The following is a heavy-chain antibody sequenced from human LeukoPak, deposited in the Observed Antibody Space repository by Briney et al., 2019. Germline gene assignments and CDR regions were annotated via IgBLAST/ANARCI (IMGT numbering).Heavy chain of an antibody. CDR3: ARLGIAVAGSIDY. CDR1: GFTFSSYA. J-gene: IGHJ4*02. Sequence: GRSLRLSCAASGFTFSSYAMHWVRQAPGKGLEWVAVISYDGSNKYYADSVKGRFTISRDNSKNTLYLQMNSLRAEDTAVYYCARLGIAVAGSIDYWGQGTLVTVSS. D-gene: IGHD6-19*01. CDR2: ISYDGSNK. V-gene: IGHV3-30*04.